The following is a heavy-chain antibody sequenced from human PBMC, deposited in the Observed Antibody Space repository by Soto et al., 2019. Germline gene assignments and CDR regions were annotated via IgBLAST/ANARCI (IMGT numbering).Heavy chain of an antibody. J-gene: IGHJ4*02. CDR2: IKTNAAGGTT. CDR1: GFTFSHAW. CDR3: PTLGSGSPHLGS. Sequence: EVQLVESGGGLVKPGGSLRLSCAASGFTFSHAWMSWVRQAPGKGLEWVGRIKTNAAGGTTDFAAPVQGRFTISRDDSKNPLYLQMNSLKTADTAVYCCPTLGSGSPHLGSWGQGTLVTVSS. V-gene: IGHV3-15*01. D-gene: IGHD6-19*01.